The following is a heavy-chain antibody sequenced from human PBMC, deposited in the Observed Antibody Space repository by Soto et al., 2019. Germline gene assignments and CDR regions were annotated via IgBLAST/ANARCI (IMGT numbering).Heavy chain of an antibody. V-gene: IGHV3-74*01. CDR1: GFTFSTHW. D-gene: IGHD2-15*01. Sequence: EVQLVESGGGLVQPGGSLRLSCAASGFTFSTHWMHWVRQAPGKGLVWVSRINSDGSNISYADSVKGRFTISRDTAKYTLYLQMNSLRAEDTAVFSGAVGVQGTLVTVSS. J-gene: IGHJ4*02. CDR3: AV. CDR2: INSDGSNI.